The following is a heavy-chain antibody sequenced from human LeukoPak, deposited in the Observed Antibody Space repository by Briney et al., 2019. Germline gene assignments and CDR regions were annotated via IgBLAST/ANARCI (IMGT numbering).Heavy chain of an antibody. CDR3: AKAHYYDSSGYSNDY. J-gene: IGHJ4*02. CDR1: GFTFSSYG. CDR2: ISYDRSNK. D-gene: IGHD3-22*01. V-gene: IGHV3-30*18. Sequence: GGSLRLSCAASGFTFSSYGMHWVRQAPGKGLEWVAVISYDRSNKYYADSVKGRFTISRDNSKNTLYLQMNSLRAEDTAVYYCAKAHYYDSSGYSNDYWGQGTLVTVSS.